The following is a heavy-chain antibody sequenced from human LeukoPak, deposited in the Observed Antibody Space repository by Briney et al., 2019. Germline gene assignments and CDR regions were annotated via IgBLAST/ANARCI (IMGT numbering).Heavy chain of an antibody. J-gene: IGHJ3*02. CDR3: ARDGYYYDSSGYNHDAFDI. D-gene: IGHD3-22*01. V-gene: IGHV4-34*01. CDR2: INHSGNT. Sequence: SETLSLTCAVYGGSFSGYYWSWIRQPPGKGLDWIGEINHSGNTNYNPSLRSRVTISVDTSKNQFSLNLSSVTAADTAVYYCARDGYYYDSSGYNHDAFDIWGQGTMVTVSS. CDR1: GGSFSGYY.